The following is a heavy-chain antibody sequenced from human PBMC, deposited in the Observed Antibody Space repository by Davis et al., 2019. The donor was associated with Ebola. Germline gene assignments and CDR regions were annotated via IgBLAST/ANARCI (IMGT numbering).Heavy chain of an antibody. V-gene: IGHV4-34*01. CDR1: GRSSSGYY. Sequence: SETLSLTCAVYGRSSSGYYWSWIRQPPGKGLEWIGEINHSGNTNYNPSLKSRVTISVDTSKNQFSLKLTSMTAADTAIYYCATTPRYSSHGAYFDYWGQGTLVTVSS. CDR2: INHSGNT. CDR3: ATTPRYSSHGAYFDY. D-gene: IGHD4-11*01. J-gene: IGHJ4*02.